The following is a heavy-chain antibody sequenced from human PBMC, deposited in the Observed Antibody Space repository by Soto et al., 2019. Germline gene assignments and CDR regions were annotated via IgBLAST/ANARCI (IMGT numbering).Heavy chain of an antibody. J-gene: IGHJ4*02. CDR1: GFTFSSYG. CDR2: IWYDGSNK. Sequence: PGGSLRLSCAASGFTFSSYGMHWVRQAPGKGLEWVAVIWYDGSNKYYADSVKGRFTNSRDNSKNTLYLQMNSLRAEDTAVYYCARGRGGYYGSGSRNFDYWGQGTLVTVSS. D-gene: IGHD3-10*01. V-gene: IGHV3-33*01. CDR3: ARGRGGYYGSGSRNFDY.